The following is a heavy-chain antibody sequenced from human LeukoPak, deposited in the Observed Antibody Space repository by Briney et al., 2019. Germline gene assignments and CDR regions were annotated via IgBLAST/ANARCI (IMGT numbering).Heavy chain of an antibody. CDR3: ARVTPVNPNWFDP. Sequence: GASVKVSCKASGGTFSSYAISWVRQAPGQGLEWMGRIIPIFGTANYAQKFQGRVTITTDESTSTAYMELSSLRSEDTAVYYCARVTPVNPNWFDPWGQGTLVTVSS. CDR1: GGTFSSYA. V-gene: IGHV1-69*05. D-gene: IGHD2-15*01. J-gene: IGHJ5*02. CDR2: IIPIFGTA.